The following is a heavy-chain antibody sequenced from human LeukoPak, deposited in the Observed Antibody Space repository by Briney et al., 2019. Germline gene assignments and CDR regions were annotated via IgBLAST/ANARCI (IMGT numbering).Heavy chain of an antibody. J-gene: IGHJ4*02. V-gene: IGHV4-34*01. Sequence: SSETLSLTCAVYGGSFSDYYWSWIRQPPGKGLEWIGEINHSGSTNYNPSLKSRLTISVDTSKNQFSLKLSSVTAADSAVYYCARYIAAAAYQQFDYWGQGTPVTVSS. CDR3: ARYIAAAAYQQFDY. CDR2: INHSGST. CDR1: GGSFSDYY. D-gene: IGHD6-13*01.